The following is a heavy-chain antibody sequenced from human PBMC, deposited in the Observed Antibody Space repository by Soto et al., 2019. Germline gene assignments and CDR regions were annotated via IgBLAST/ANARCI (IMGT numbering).Heavy chain of an antibody. CDR1: GYTFSHYY. CDR3: ARKVRDYNFDY. CDR2: INPDTGAT. D-gene: IGHD4-4*01. V-gene: IGHV1-2*02. Sequence: QVQLAQSGAEVKEPGASVKVACKASGYTFSHYYMHWVRQAPGQGLEWMGWINPDTGATKYAQKYEGSVTMTRDTSISTAYLEVTGLRSDDTAVFYCARKVRDYNFDYWGQGTLVTVST. J-gene: IGHJ4*02.